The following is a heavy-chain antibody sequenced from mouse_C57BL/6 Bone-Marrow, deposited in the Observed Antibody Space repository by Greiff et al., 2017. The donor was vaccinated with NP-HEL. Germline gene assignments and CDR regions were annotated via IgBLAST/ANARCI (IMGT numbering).Heavy chain of an antibody. CDR3: ARLQDSSGYSDYAMDY. D-gene: IGHD3-2*02. J-gene: IGHJ4*01. Sequence: QVQLQQPGAELVMPGASVKLSCKASGYTFTSYWMHWVKQRPGQGLEWIGEIDPSDSYTNYNQKFKGKSTLTVDKSSSTAYMQLSSLTSEDSAVYYCARLQDSSGYSDYAMDYWGQGTSVTVSS. CDR1: GYTFTSYW. V-gene: IGHV1-69*01. CDR2: IDPSDSYT.